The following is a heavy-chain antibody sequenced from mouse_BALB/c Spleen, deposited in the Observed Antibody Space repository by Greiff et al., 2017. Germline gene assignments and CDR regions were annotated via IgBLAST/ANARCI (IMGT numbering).Heavy chain of an antibody. CDR1: GYTFTEYT. Sequence: LMEPGASVTLSCKASGYTFTEYTIHWVKQRSGQGLEWIGWFYPGSGSIKDNEKFKDKATLTADKFSSTVYMELSRLTSEDSAVYFCARHEAAGHYAMDYWGQGTSVTVSS. CDR3: ARHEAAGHYAMDY. CDR2: FYPGSGSI. V-gene: IGHV1-62-2*01. J-gene: IGHJ4*01. D-gene: IGHD1-2*01.